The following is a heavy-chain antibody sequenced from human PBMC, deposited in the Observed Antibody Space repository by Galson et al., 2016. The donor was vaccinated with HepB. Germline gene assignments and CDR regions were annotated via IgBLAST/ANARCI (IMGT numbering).Heavy chain of an antibody. CDR2: LSSSSTTM. J-gene: IGHJ6*02. CDR1: GFTFSDYY. V-gene: IGHV3-11*01. D-gene: IGHD3-3*01. Sequence: SLRLSCAASGFTFSDYYMSWIRQAPGKGLEWVSYLSSSSTTMYYADSVEGRFTISRDNAKRSLDLQLNSLRVEDTAVYYCARGKSHKSNSYDGMDVWGQGTTVTVSS. CDR3: ARGKSHKSNSYDGMDV.